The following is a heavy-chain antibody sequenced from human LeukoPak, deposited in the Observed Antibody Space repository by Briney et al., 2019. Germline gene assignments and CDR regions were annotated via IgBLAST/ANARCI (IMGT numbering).Heavy chain of an antibody. CDR1: GFTFSSYG. CDR3: ARVDALGDNALDI. V-gene: IGHV3-33*01. Sequence: GRSLRLSCAASGFTFSSYGMHWVRQAPGKGLEWVAVILNDGSQEKYADSVKGRFTISRDNSKNTLFLQMNSLRAEDTAVYYCARVDALGDNALDIWGQGTMVTVSS. J-gene: IGHJ3*02. D-gene: IGHD3-16*01. CDR2: ILNDGSQE.